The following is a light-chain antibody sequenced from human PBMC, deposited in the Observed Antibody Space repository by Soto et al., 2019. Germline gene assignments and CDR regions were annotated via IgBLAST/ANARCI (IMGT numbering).Light chain of an antibody. V-gene: IGKV1-39*01. CDR3: QQSYSTPWT. Sequence: DIQMTQSPSSLSASVGDRVTISCRASQSIDSYLNWYQQKPGKAPNLLIYVASSLQSGVPSRFSGSGSGTDFTLTISSLQPEDFATYYCQQSYSTPWTFGQGTKVEIK. J-gene: IGKJ1*01. CDR1: QSIDSY. CDR2: VAS.